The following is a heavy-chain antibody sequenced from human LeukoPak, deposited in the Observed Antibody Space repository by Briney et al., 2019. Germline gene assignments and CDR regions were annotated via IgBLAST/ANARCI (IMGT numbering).Heavy chain of an antibody. CDR1: GGSFSGYY. D-gene: IGHD3-10*01. CDR3: ARRVGRWFGERAYYYNYMDV. Sequence: SETLSLTCAVYGGSFSGYYWSWIRQPPGKGLEWIGDINHRGSTNYNPSLKSRVTISVDTSKNQFSLKLSSVTAADTAVYYCARRVGRWFGERAYYYNYMDVWGEGTTVTVSS. V-gene: IGHV4-34*01. J-gene: IGHJ6*03. CDR2: INHRGST.